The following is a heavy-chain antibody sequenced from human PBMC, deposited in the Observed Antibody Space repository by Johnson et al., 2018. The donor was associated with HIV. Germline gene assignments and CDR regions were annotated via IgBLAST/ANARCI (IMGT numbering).Heavy chain of an antibody. CDR3: ARADWNHGGAFDI. CDR1: GFTVTSNE. J-gene: IGHJ3*02. D-gene: IGHD1-1*01. CDR2: ISGGST. Sequence: VQLVESRGVLVQPGGSLRLSCAASGFTVTSNEMSWVRQAPGKGLEWVSSISGGSTYYADSMKGRFTISRDNSKKTLHLHLNSLRAEDTAVYYCARADWNHGGAFDIWGQGTMVTVSS. V-gene: IGHV3-38-3*01.